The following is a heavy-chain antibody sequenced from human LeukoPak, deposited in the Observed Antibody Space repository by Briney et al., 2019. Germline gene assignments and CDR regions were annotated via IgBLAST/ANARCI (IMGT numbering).Heavy chain of an antibody. V-gene: IGHV4-4*07. CDR1: GGSISSYY. CDR2: IYTSGST. J-gene: IGHJ4*02. D-gene: IGHD3-10*01. CDR3: ARAKPSVRGVTLYFDY. Sequence: SETLSLTCTVSGGSISSYYWSWIRQPAGKGLEWIGRIYTSGSTNYNPSLKSRVTKSVDTSKNQFSLKLSSVTAADTAVYYCARAKPSVRGVTLYFDYWGQGTLVTVSS.